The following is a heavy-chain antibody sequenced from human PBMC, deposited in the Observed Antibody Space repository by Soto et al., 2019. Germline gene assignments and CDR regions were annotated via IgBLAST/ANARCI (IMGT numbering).Heavy chain of an antibody. J-gene: IGHJ5*02. Sequence: SETLSLTCTVSGGSISTYFWSWIRQPPGKGLEWIGYIHHSGSTYYNPSLKSRVTISVDTSKNQFSLKLNSVTAADTAVYYCARESAGSGKNNWFDPWGQGTLVTVSA. D-gene: IGHD3-10*01. CDR1: GGSISTYF. CDR3: ARESAGSGKNNWFDP. V-gene: IGHV4-59*01. CDR2: IHHSGST.